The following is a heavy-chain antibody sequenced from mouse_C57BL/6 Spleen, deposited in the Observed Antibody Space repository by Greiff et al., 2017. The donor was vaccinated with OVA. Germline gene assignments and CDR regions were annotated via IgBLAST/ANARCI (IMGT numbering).Heavy chain of an antibody. D-gene: IGHD4-1*01. J-gene: IGHJ4*01. CDR1: GYTFTSYW. Sequence: VKLQQPGAELVMPGASVKLSCKASGYTFTSYWMHWVKQRPGQGLEWIGEIDPSDSYTNYNQKFKGKSTLTVDKSSSTAYMQLSSLTSEDSAVYYCARLTGTGAMDYWGQGTSVTVSS. CDR2: IDPSDSYT. CDR3: ARLTGTGAMDY. V-gene: IGHV1-69*01.